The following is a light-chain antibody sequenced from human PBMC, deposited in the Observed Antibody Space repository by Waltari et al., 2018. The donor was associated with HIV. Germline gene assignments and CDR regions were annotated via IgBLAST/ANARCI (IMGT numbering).Light chain of an antibody. V-gene: IGLV1-44*01. J-gene: IGLJ2*01. Sequence: QSVLAQPPSVSGTPGQRVTISCSGTTSNIGTNVVNWYQQVPGTAPKLLISSNNQRPSGVPDRFSGFNSGTSASLAINGLQSEDEADYYCATWDDTPTGHVLFGGGTKVTVL. CDR3: ATWDDTPTGHVL. CDR1: TSNIGTNV. CDR2: SNN.